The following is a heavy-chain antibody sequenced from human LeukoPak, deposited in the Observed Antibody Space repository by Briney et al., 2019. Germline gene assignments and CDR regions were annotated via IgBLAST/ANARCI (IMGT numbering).Heavy chain of an antibody. Sequence: PSETLSLTCTVSGGSISSYYWSWIRRPPGKGLEWIGYIYYSGSTNYNPSLKSRVTISVDTSKNQFSLKLSSVTAADTAVYYCARLGFRADYFDYWGQGTLVTVSS. J-gene: IGHJ4*02. CDR1: GGSISSYY. V-gene: IGHV4-59*08. CDR3: ARLGFRADYFDY. CDR2: IYYSGST. D-gene: IGHD3-10*01.